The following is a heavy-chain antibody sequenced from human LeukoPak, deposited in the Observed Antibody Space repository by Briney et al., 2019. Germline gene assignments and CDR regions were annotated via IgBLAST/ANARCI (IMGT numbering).Heavy chain of an antibody. J-gene: IGHJ4*02. D-gene: IGHD6-19*01. Sequence: PGGSLRLSCAASGITFSDYHMSSIRQAPGKGLEWLSYISSSSSSTYYADSVKGRFTISRDNAKNSLYLQMNSLRAEDTAVYYCARVRYSSGWSFDYWGQGTLVTVSS. CDR2: ISSSSSST. V-gene: IGHV3-11*05. CDR3: ARVRYSSGWSFDY. CDR1: GITFSDYH.